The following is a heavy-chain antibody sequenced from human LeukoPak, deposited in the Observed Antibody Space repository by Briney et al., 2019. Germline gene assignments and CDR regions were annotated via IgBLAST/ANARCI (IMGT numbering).Heavy chain of an antibody. J-gene: IGHJ4*02. CDR3: GRAPRILGVVHFDY. CDR1: GFTLGDYP. CDR2: IREKTNGETT. V-gene: IGHV3-49*01. Sequence: PGGSLRLSCTASGFTLGDYPMIWFRQAPGKGLEWVAYIREKTNGETTEYTASVRDRFTISRDDSKSFVYLQMNSLKIDDTAVYYCGRAPRILGVVHFDYWGQGALVTVSS. D-gene: IGHD1-26*01.